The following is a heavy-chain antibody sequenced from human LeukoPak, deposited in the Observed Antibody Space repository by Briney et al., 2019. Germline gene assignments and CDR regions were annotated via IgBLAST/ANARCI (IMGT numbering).Heavy chain of an antibody. Sequence: SETLSLTCTVSGGSISSGGYYWSWIRQPPGKGLEWIGYIYHSGSTYYNPSLKSRVTISVDRSKNQFSLKLSSVTAADTAVYYCARVSMTTPQQYNWFDPWGQGTLVTVSS. CDR1: GGSISSGGYY. CDR2: IYHSGST. D-gene: IGHD4-11*01. J-gene: IGHJ5*02. CDR3: ARVSMTTPQQYNWFDP. V-gene: IGHV4-30-2*01.